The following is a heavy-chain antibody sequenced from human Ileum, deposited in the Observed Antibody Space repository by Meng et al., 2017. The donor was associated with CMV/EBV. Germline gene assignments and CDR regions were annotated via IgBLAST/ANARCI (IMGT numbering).Heavy chain of an antibody. CDR2: ISSYNGNT. CDR3: ARDSSRNCSSTRCYSGY. Sequence: ASVQVSCKASGYTFTSYGISWVRPAPGQGLEWMGWISSYNGNTNYAHKLQGRVTMTTDTSTRKAYMELRSLRSDDTAVYYCARDSSRNCSSTRCYSGYWGQGTLVTVSS. J-gene: IGHJ4*02. V-gene: IGHV1-18*01. D-gene: IGHD2-2*02. CDR1: GYTFTSYG.